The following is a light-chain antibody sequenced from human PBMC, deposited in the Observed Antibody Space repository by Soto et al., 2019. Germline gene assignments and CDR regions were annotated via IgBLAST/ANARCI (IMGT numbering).Light chain of an antibody. CDR1: SSNIGAGYD. J-gene: IGLJ1*01. Sequence: QSVLTQPPSVSGAPGQRVTISCTGSSSNIGAGYDVKWYQQLPGTAPKLLIYGNSHRPSGVPDRFSGSKSGTSASLAITGLQAEDEADYYCISYTSSSTHVFGSGTKLTVL. V-gene: IGLV1-40*01. CDR2: GNS. CDR3: ISYTSSSTHV.